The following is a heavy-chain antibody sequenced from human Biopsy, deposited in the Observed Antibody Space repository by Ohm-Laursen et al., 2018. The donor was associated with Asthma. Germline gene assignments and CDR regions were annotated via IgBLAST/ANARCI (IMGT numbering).Heavy chain of an antibody. CDR3: ARGQKSAGDRWFDP. CDR2: INPNSGGT. CDR1: GYTFIGCH. Sequence: GASVKVSCKASGYTFIGCHIHWMRQAPGQGLEWMGRINPNSGGTNYAQKFQGRVTMTRDTSISTAYMEVSRLRSDDTAVYYCARGQKSAGDRWFDPWGQGTLGTVSS. V-gene: IGHV1-2*06. D-gene: IGHD6-13*01. J-gene: IGHJ5*02.